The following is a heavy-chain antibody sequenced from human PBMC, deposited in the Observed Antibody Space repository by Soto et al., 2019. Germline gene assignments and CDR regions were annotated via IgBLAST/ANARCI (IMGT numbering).Heavy chain of an antibody. D-gene: IGHD3-10*01. V-gene: IGHV3-30-3*01. CDR3: AREGVYYGMDV. CDR2: ISYDGSNK. J-gene: IGHJ6*02. CDR1: GFTFSSYA. Sequence: QVQLVESGVGVVQPGRSLRLSCAASGFTFSSYAMHWVRQAPGKGLEWVAVISYDGSNKYYADSVKGRFTISRDNSKNTLYLQMNSLRAEDTAVYYCAREGVYYGMDVWGQGTTVTVSS.